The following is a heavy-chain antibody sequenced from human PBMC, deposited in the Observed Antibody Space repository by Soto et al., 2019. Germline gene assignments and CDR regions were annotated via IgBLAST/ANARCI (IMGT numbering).Heavy chain of an antibody. CDR2: LFPDDSDT. CDR3: FGGGVTTRAFDY. Sequence: PAESLKISCKASGYIIKNYWSGWVRQMPGQGLEWMGILFPDDSDTRYSPSFQGYVTISVDKSISTAYVECSSRKASESDIYYCFGGGVTTRAFDYWGQGTLVTVSS. CDR1: GYIIKNYW. D-gene: IGHD3-16*01. J-gene: IGHJ4*02. V-gene: IGHV5-51*01.